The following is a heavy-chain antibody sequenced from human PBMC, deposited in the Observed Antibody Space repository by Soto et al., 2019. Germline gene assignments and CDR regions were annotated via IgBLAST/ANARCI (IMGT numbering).Heavy chain of an antibody. V-gene: IGHV1-8*02. CDR2: MNPNSGNT. CDR1: GYSFTSYG. Sequence: XSVKVSCNASGYSFTSYGISWVRQATGQGLEWMGWMNPNSGNTGYAQKFQCRVTMTRNTSISTAYMELSSLRSEDTAVYYCARGFRDDAFDIWGQGTMVTVSS. CDR3: ARGFRDDAFDI. J-gene: IGHJ3*02.